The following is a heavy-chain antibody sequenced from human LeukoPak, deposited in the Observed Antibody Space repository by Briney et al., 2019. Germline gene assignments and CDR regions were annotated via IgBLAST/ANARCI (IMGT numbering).Heavy chain of an antibody. J-gene: IGHJ4*02. CDR3: ARATQHDGLDY. CDR2: INTNSGNP. CDR1: GYTFTTYT. V-gene: IGHV7-4-1*02. D-gene: IGHD3-16*01. Sequence: GASVKVSCTASGYTFTTYTINWVRQAPGQGLEWVGWINTNSGNPTYAQGFTGRFVFSLDTSVSTAFLQISSLKAEDTAVYYCARATQHDGLDYWGQGTLVTVSS.